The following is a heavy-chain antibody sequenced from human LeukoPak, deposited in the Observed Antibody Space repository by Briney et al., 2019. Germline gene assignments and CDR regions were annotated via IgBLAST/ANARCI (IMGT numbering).Heavy chain of an antibody. V-gene: IGHV1-2*04. CDR2: INPNRGCT. CDR3: ARLEWELGGFDP. D-gene: IGHD1-26*01. Sequence: ASVKVSCKASGYTFTGYYMHWVRQAPGQGLEWMGWINPNRGCTNYAQKFQGWVTMTRDTSISTAYMELSRLRSDDTAVYYCARLEWELGGFDPWGQGTLVTVSS. J-gene: IGHJ5*02. CDR1: GYTFTGYY.